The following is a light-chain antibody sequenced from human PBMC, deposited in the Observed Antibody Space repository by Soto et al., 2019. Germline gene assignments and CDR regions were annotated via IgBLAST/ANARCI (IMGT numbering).Light chain of an antibody. V-gene: IGKV1-5*01. CDR1: EKINKW. CDR3: QQYYSYPPT. Sequence: DIQMTQSPSTLSASVGDRVTITCRASEKINKWLAWYQQKPGKAPKLLIYAASTLQSGVPSRFSGSGSGTDFTLTISCLQSEDFATYYCQQYYSYPPTFGQGTKVDIK. CDR2: AAS. J-gene: IGKJ1*01.